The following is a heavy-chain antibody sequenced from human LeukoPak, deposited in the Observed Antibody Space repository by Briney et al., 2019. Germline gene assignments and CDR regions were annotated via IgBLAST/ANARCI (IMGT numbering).Heavy chain of an antibody. Sequence: TSETLSLTCTVSGGSISSSSYYWGWIRQPPGKGLEWIGSIYYSGSTYYNPSLKSRVTISVDTSKNQFSLKLSSVTAADTAVYYCARQPTVTTPWFDPWGQGTLVTVSS. CDR3: ARQPTVTTPWFDP. D-gene: IGHD4-17*01. CDR1: GGSISSSSYY. J-gene: IGHJ5*02. V-gene: IGHV4-39*01. CDR2: IYYSGST.